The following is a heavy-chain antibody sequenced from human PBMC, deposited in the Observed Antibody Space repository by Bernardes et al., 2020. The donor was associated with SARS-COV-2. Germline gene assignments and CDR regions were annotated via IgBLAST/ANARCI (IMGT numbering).Heavy chain of an antibody. CDR2: IKQDGSEK. Sequence: GGSLRLSCAASGFTFSSYWMSWVRQAPGKGLEWVANIKQDGSEKYYVDSVKGRCTISRDNAKNSLYLQMNSLRAEDTAVYYCARVFAVAGFDAFDILGQGTMVTVSS. CDR1: GFTFSSYW. V-gene: IGHV3-7*01. D-gene: IGHD6-19*01. CDR3: ARVFAVAGFDAFDI. J-gene: IGHJ3*02.